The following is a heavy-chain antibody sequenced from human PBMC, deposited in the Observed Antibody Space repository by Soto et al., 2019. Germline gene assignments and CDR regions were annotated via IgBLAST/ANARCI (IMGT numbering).Heavy chain of an antibody. J-gene: IGHJ4*02. CDR2: IYSDGST. D-gene: IGHD3-9*01. Sequence: QAPGKGLEWVSVIYSDGSTYYADSVKGRFIISRDNSNNTLYFQMNSLRAEDTDVYYCATLTTYDILTGFYPCWGQGTLVTVSS. V-gene: IGHV3-66*01. CDR3: ATLTTYDILTGFYPC.